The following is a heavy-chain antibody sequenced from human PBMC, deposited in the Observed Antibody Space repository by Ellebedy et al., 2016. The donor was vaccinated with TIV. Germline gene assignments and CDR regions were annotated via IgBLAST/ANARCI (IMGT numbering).Heavy chain of an antibody. D-gene: IGHD2-8*01. CDR3: ARDLRGSLKGGY. CDR2: ISIYNGNT. Sequence: AASVKVSCKASGYSFSIFGFSWVRQAPGQGLEWMGWISIYNGNTKYSQKFQGRVNMTTDTSTTTVYMELRSLRSDDTAVYYCARDLRGSLKGGYWGQGTQVTVSS. V-gene: IGHV1-18*04. J-gene: IGHJ4*02. CDR1: GYSFSIFG.